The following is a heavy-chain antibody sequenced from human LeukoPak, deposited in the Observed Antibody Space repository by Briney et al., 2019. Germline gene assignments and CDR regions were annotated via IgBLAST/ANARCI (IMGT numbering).Heavy chain of an antibody. V-gene: IGHV1-2*02. CDR3: ARDSGYYPFFDY. Sequence: ASVKVSCKASGYTFTGYYMHWVRQAPGQGLEWMGWINPNSGGTNYAQKFQGRVTMTRDTSISTAYMELRSLRSDDTAVYYCARDSGYYPFFDYWGQGTLVTVSS. D-gene: IGHD5-12*01. CDR1: GYTFTGYY. CDR2: INPNSGGT. J-gene: IGHJ4*02.